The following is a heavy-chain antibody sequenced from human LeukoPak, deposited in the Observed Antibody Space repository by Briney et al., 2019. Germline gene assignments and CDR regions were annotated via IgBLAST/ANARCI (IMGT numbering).Heavy chain of an antibody. J-gene: IGHJ6*02. D-gene: IGHD5-24*01. CDR3: ARTDLGWYYYGMDV. Sequence: GGSLRLSCAASGFTFSSYSMNWVRQAPGKGLEWVSSISSSSSNIYYADSVKGRFTISRDNAKNSLYLQMNSLRAEDTAVYYCARTDLGWYYYGMDVWGQGTTVTVSS. CDR2: ISSSSSNI. V-gene: IGHV3-21*01. CDR1: GFTFSSYS.